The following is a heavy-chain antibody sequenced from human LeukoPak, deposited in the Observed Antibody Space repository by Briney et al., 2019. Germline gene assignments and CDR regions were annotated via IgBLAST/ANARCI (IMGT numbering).Heavy chain of an antibody. D-gene: IGHD6-19*01. J-gene: IGHJ4*02. V-gene: IGHV3-30*02. CDR2: IRYDGSNK. Sequence: GGSLRLSCAASGFTFSSYGMHWVRQAPGKGLEWVAFIRYDGSNKYYADSVKGRFTISRDNSKNTLYLQMNSLRAEDTAVYYCAKGPYSSGWYDGYYFDYWGQGTLVTVSS. CDR1: GFTFSSYG. CDR3: AKGPYSSGWYDGYYFDY.